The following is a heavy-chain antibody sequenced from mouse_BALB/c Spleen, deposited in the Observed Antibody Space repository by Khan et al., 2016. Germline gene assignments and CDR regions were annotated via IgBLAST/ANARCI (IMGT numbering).Heavy chain of an antibody. D-gene: IGHD2-12*01. V-gene: IGHV3-2*02. Sequence: EVQLQESGPGLVKPSQSLSLTCTVTGYSITSDYTWNWIRQFPGNKLEWMGYIAYSGSTNYNPYLKSRISITRDPSKNQFFLQLSSVTTEDTATYYCAERPYYTTGFAYWDQGTLATVSA. CDR1: GYSITSDYT. CDR3: AERPYYTTGFAY. J-gene: IGHJ3*01. CDR2: IAYSGST.